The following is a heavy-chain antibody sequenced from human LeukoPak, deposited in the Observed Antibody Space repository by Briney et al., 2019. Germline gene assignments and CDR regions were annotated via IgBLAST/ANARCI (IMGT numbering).Heavy chain of an antibody. Sequence: PGGSLRLSCAASGFTFSSYGMPWVRQAPGKGLEWVAFIRYDGSNKYYADSVKGRFTISRDNSKNTLYLQMNSLRAEDTAVYYCAKVRDTAMAMDYWGQGTLVTVSS. CDR3: AKVRDTAMAMDY. D-gene: IGHD5-18*01. V-gene: IGHV3-30*02. J-gene: IGHJ4*02. CDR2: IRYDGSNK. CDR1: GFTFSSYG.